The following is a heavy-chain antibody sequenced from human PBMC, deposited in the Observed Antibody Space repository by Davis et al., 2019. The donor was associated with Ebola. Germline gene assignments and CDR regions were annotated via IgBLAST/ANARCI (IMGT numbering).Heavy chain of an antibody. CDR2: INHSGSS. D-gene: IGHD4-17*01. J-gene: IGHJ6*02. CDR1: GGSFKSYY. V-gene: IGHV4-34*01. Sequence: MPSETLSLTCAVYGGSFKSYYWNWIRQPPGKGLEWIGEINHSGSSKYNPSLKSRVTMSADTSKNQFSLRLSSVTAADTAVYYCARGNYGDYIVLYYYNMDVWGQGTTVTVSS. CDR3: ARGNYGDYIVLYYYNMDV.